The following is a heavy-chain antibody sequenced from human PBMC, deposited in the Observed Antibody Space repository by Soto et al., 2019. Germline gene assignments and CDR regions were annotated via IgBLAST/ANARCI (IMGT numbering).Heavy chain of an antibody. Sequence: QVQLQDSGPGLVKPSQTLSLTCTVSGGSISSGGHYWSWIRQHPGKGLEWIGYIYYTGSTYYNPSLKSRVTISVDTSKNQFSLKLSSVTAADTAVYYCVRGIGGYFHYWGQGSLVTVSS. CDR3: VRGIGGYFHY. D-gene: IGHD3-3*01. J-gene: IGHJ4*02. CDR2: IYYTGST. CDR1: GGSISSGGHY. V-gene: IGHV4-31*03.